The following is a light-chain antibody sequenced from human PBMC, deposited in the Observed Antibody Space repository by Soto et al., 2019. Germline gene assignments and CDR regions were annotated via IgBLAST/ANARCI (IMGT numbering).Light chain of an antibody. J-gene: IGKJ1*01. CDR1: QNIGSN. Sequence: EIVLTQSPATLSVSPGESATLSCRASQNIGSNLAWYRHKPGQAPRLLISGAYTRATGVPARFSGSGSGTEFALTISSLQSEDFAVYFCQQYNSGPQTFGQGTKVEIE. CDR2: GAY. CDR3: QQYNSGPQT. V-gene: IGKV3-15*01.